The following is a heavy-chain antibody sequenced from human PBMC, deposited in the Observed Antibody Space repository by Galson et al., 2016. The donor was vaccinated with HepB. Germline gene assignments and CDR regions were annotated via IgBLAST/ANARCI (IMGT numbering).Heavy chain of an antibody. Sequence: SETLSLTCTVSGGSIRSSDSYWGWIRQPPGKGLESIGSMFYSGATYLNPSLKSRVTISVDTSKNQFSLKLRSVTAADTAVYFCARLTLNGHSNNWFDPWGQGTLVTVSS. D-gene: IGHD4-11*01. CDR1: GGSIRSSDSY. J-gene: IGHJ5*02. CDR2: MFYSGAT. CDR3: ARLTLNGHSNNWFDP. V-gene: IGHV4-39*07.